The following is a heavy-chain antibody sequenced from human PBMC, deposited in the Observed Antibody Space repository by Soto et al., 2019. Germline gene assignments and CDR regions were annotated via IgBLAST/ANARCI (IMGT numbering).Heavy chain of an antibody. V-gene: IGHV3-48*02. Sequence: MNVGRQTPGKNLEWISYSSPRGDTIYYADSVEGRFTISRGNARNSLSLHMSSLRDEDSALYYCAKGIFSNGCCDHQFQPSFPTGRSSDS. CDR3: AKGIFSNGCCDHQFQPSFPTGRSSDS. J-gene: IGHJ5*01. D-gene: IGHD3-3*02. CDR2: SSPRGDTI.